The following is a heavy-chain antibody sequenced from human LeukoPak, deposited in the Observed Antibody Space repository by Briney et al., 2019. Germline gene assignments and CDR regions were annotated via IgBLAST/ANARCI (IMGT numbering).Heavy chain of an antibody. CDR3: ARDSARIPVAGVVWYFDL. D-gene: IGHD6-19*01. CDR2: INPNSGGT. Sequence: ASVKVSCKASGGTFSSYAISWVRQAPGQGLEWMGRINPNSGGTNYAQKFQGRVTMTRDTSISTAYMELSRLRSDDTAVYYCARDSARIPVAGVVWYFDLWGRGTLVTVSS. CDR1: GGTFSSYA. V-gene: IGHV1-2*06. J-gene: IGHJ2*01.